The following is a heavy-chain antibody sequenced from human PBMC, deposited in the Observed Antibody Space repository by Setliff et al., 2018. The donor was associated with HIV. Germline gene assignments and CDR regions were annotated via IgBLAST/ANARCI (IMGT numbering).Heavy chain of an antibody. Sequence: SETLSLTCTVSGNSVSSGGYFWSWIRQHPGKGLEWIGYIYHTRSTYYNPSLQSRVSISIDTFKNQFSLRLTSVTAADTAVYYCARVVYGGDSLGRYFQRWGQGTLVTVSS. D-gene: IGHD2-21*01. V-gene: IGHV4-31*03. J-gene: IGHJ1*01. CDR1: GNSVSSGGYF. CDR2: IYHTRST. CDR3: ARVVYGGDSLGRYFQR.